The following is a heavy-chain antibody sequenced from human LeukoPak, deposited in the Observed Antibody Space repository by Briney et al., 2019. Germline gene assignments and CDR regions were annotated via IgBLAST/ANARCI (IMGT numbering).Heavy chain of an antibody. CDR3: ATDRDYDSSGYYGFDP. Sequence: ASVKVSCKASGYTFSSYGISWVRQAPGQGLEWMGWISAYNGNTKYAQKLQGRVTMTEDTSTDTAYMELSSLRSEDTAVYYCATDRDYDSSGYYGFDPWGQGTLVTVSS. J-gene: IGHJ5*02. D-gene: IGHD3-22*01. V-gene: IGHV1-18*01. CDR2: ISAYNGNT. CDR1: GYTFSSYG.